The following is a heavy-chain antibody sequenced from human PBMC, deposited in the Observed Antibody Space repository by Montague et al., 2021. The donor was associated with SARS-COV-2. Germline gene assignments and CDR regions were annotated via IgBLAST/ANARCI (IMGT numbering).Heavy chain of an antibody. J-gene: IGHJ4*02. CDR3: ARVFPRWLQFDPYFDY. D-gene: IGHD5-24*01. CDR1: GGSISSYY. Sequence: SETLSLTCTVSGGSISSYYWSWIRQPPAKGLEWIGYIYYSGSTNYNPPLKSRVTISVDTSKNQFSLKLSSVTAADTAVYYCARVFPRWLQFDPYFDYWGQGTLVTVSS. CDR2: IYYSGST. V-gene: IGHV4-59*01.